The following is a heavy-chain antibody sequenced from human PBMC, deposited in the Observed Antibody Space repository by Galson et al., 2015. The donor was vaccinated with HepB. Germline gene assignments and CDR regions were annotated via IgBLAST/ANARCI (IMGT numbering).Heavy chain of an antibody. D-gene: IGHD1-7*01. CDR3: ARDSRLELHLNNYYSYGMDV. J-gene: IGHJ6*02. CDR2: VSGYDGSA. Sequence: SVKVSCKASGYSFSNYGLSWIRQAPGQGLEWTGWVSGYDGSANYAPKFQGRVTMTTEKSTGTAYMEMRSLRSDDTAVYYCARDSRLELHLNNYYSYGMDVWGQGTAVTVS. CDR1: GYSFSNYG. V-gene: IGHV1-18*01.